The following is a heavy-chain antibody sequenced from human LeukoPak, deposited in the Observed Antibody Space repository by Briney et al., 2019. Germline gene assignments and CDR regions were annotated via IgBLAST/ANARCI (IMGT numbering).Heavy chain of an antibody. CDR3: ATDLRYSSSWYKFDY. V-gene: IGHV1-24*01. Sequence: GASVKVSCKVSGYTLTESSMHWVRQAPGKGLEWMGGFDPEDGETIYAQKFQCRVTMSEDTSTDTAYMELSSLRSEDTAAYYCATDLRYSSSWYKFDYWGQGTLVTVSS. D-gene: IGHD6-13*01. CDR1: GYTLTESS. J-gene: IGHJ4*02. CDR2: FDPEDGET.